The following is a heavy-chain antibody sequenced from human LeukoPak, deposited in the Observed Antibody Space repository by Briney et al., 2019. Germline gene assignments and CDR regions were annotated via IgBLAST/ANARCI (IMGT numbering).Heavy chain of an antibody. J-gene: IGHJ4*02. Sequence: SETLSLTCTVSGYSISSGYYWGWIRQPPGKGLEWIGSIYHSGSTYYNPSLKSRVTISVDTSRNQFSLKLSSVTAADTAVYYCARVGAAGTYYFDYWGQGTLVTVSS. V-gene: IGHV4-38-2*02. CDR3: ARVGAAGTYYFDY. CDR2: IYHSGST. CDR1: GYSISSGYY. D-gene: IGHD6-13*01.